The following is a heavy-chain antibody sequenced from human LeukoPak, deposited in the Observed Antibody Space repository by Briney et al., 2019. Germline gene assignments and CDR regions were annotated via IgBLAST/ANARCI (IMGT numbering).Heavy chain of an antibody. CDR1: GDSISTGGYY. Sequence: SQTLSLTCTVSGDSISTGGYYWTWIRQHPGKGLEWIGYIHYSGSTYYNPSLKSRVTISVDTSKNQFSLRLSSVTAADTAVYYCARIEYSSGWYPDYWGQGTLVTVSS. J-gene: IGHJ4*02. V-gene: IGHV4-31*03. D-gene: IGHD6-19*01. CDR2: IHYSGST. CDR3: ARIEYSSGWYPDY.